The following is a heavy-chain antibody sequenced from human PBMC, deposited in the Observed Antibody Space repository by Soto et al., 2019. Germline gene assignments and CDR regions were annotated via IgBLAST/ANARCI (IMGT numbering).Heavy chain of an antibody. V-gene: IGHV4-59*01. CDR3: ATGTYDSSGPFDP. CDR2: IYYSGST. J-gene: IGHJ5*02. CDR1: GGSISSYY. Sequence: QVQLQESGPGLVKPSETLSLTCTVSGGSISSYYWSWIRQPPGKGLEWIGYIYYSGSTNYNPSLKSRVTISVDTSKNQFSLKLSSVTAADTAVYYCATGTYDSSGPFDPWGQGTLVTVSS. D-gene: IGHD3-22*01.